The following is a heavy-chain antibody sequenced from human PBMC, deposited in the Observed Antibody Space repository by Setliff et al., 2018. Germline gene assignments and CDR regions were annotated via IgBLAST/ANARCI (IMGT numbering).Heavy chain of an antibody. J-gene: IGHJ4*02. CDR3: VRGSGPRVVVAMPFDY. D-gene: IGHD2-2*01. CDR2: ISPIYGYT. CDR1: GFVFTNYA. V-gene: IGHV1-18*01. Sequence: ASVKVSCKASGFVFTNYAITWVRQAPGQGLKWLGWISPIYGYTRYAKKFQDNVTITADTSTGTAYLELRSLTSDDTAVYYCVRGSGPRVVVAMPFDYRGQGTPVTVFS.